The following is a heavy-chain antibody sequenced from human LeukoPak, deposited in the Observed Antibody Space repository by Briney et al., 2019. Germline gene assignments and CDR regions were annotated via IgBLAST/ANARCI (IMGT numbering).Heavy chain of an antibody. Sequence: PSETLSLTCAVDSVSFSGFSWGWLPPPPGKGLKWRGEIKHSGSPNYNPSFKSRVNISVDKSKNQFSLKLNSGTAADTAVYYWARDVFGGASHTVDYWGQGTLVTVSS. D-gene: IGHD3-10*02. CDR1: SVSFSGFS. V-gene: IGHV4-34*01. J-gene: IGHJ4*02. CDR2: IKHSGSP. CDR3: ARDVFGGASHTVDY.